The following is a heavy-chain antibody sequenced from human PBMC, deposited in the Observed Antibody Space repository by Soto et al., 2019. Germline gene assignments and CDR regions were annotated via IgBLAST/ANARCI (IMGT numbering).Heavy chain of an antibody. Sequence: EVQLVESGGGLVQPGGSLRLSCAASGFTFSSYSMNWVRQAPGKGLEWVSYISSSRSTIYYADSVKGRFTISRDNAKNSLYLQMNSLRAEDTPVYYRARDCPGSSTTCYGNEWFDSWGQGTLVTVSS. CDR2: ISSSRSTI. D-gene: IGHD2-2*01. CDR3: ARDCPGSSTTCYGNEWFDS. J-gene: IGHJ5*01. CDR1: GFTFSSYS. V-gene: IGHV3-48*01.